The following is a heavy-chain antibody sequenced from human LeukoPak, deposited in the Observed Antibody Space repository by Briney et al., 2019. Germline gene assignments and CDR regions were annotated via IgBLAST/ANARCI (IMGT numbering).Heavy chain of an antibody. V-gene: IGHV4-38-2*02. CDR3: ARDGGGPDGFDI. J-gene: IGHJ3*02. D-gene: IGHD3-16*01. Sequence: SETLSLTCTVSGYSISSGYYWGWIRQPPGGGLEWIGSIYYSGNAYYNPSLKSRVTMLLDTSKNHFSLRLSSVTAADAAVYYCARDGGGPDGFDIWGQGTMVTVSS. CDR1: GYSISSGYY. CDR2: IYYSGNA.